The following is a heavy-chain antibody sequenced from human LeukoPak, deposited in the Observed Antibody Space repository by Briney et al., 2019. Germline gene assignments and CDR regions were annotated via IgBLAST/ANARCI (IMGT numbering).Heavy chain of an antibody. D-gene: IGHD6-13*01. Sequence: NPSETLSLTCSVSGSSISRHYWTWIRQPPGKGLEWIGYTHFSGSTNYNPSLKSRATTSLDRAKNQISLTLTSVSAADTAVYFCARAKAAGSYDFWGQGTLVTASS. CDR1: GSSISRHY. CDR3: ARAKAAGSYDF. CDR2: THFSGST. J-gene: IGHJ4*02. V-gene: IGHV4-59*11.